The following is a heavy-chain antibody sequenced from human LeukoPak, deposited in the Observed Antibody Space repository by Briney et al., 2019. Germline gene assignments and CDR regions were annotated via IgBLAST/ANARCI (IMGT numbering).Heavy chain of an antibody. Sequence: GRSLRLSCAASGFTFSSYAMHWVRQAPGKGLEWVAVISYDGSNKYYADSVKGRFTISRDNSKNTLYLQMNSLRAEDTAVYYCARRGLYGSGSYYAFDIWGQGTMVTVSS. CDR1: GFTFSSYA. J-gene: IGHJ3*02. CDR2: ISYDGSNK. V-gene: IGHV3-30*04. CDR3: ARRGLYGSGSYYAFDI. D-gene: IGHD3-10*01.